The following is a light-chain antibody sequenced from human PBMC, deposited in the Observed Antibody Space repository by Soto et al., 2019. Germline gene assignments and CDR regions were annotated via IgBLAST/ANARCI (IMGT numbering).Light chain of an antibody. CDR1: SSNIGSNT. CDR3: AAWDDSLNGYV. V-gene: IGLV1-44*01. J-gene: IGLJ1*01. CDR2: SNN. Sequence: QSVRTQPPSASGTPGQRVTISCSGSSSNIGSNTVNWYQQLPGTAPKLLIYSNNQRPPGVPDRFSGSKSGTSASLAISGLQSEDEADYYCAAWDDSLNGYVFGTGTKVTVL.